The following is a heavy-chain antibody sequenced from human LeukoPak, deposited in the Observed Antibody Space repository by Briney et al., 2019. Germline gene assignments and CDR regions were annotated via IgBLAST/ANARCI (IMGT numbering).Heavy chain of an antibody. Sequence: PGGSLRLSCAASGFTFSSYAMSWVPQAPGQGLEWVSAISGSGGNTYYADSVKGRFTISRDNSKNTLYPQMKSLRAEYTAVYYCANQGYCSGGSCSDIEDFQRWGQGTLVTV. CDR1: GFTFSSYA. V-gene: IGHV3-23*01. D-gene: IGHD2-15*01. CDR3: ANQGYCSGGSCSDIEDFQR. CDR2: ISGSGGNT. J-gene: IGHJ1*01.